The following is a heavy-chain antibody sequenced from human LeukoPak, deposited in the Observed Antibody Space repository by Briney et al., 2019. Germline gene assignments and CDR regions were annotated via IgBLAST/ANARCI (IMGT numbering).Heavy chain of an antibody. CDR1: GFTVSTNF. CDR2: LYNDAFGSTT. D-gene: IGHD3-16*01. Sequence: GGSLRLSCAGSGFTVSTNFMSWVRQAPGKGLEWVSTLYNDAFGSTTYYADSVTGRLTISRDNSQNTLFLQMSSLTAEDTAMYYCARELGGGGLHYFDYWGRGTLVTVSS. CDR3: ARELGGGGLHYFDY. V-gene: IGHV3-53*01. J-gene: IGHJ4*02.